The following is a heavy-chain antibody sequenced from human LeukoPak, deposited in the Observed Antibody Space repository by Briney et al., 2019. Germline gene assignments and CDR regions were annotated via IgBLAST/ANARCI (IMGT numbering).Heavy chain of an antibody. CDR3: TRQFHSSGWYFTFAS. CDR2: IKGKVKTYET. CDR1: GFTFSDST. V-gene: IGHV3-73*01. J-gene: IGHJ4*02. Sequence: GGSLRLSCAASGFTFSDSTMHWVRQASGKGLEWIGHIKGKVKTYETAYAASVKGRFTISRDDSKNTLYLKMNSLKTDDTAGYYCTRQFHSSGWYFTFASWGQGTLVSVSS. D-gene: IGHD6-13*01.